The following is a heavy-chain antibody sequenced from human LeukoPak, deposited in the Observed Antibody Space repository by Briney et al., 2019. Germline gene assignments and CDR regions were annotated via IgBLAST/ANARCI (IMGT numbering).Heavy chain of an antibody. CDR2: ISGSGGNT. Sequence: GGFLRLSCAASGFTFSSYAMSWVRQAPGKGLEWVSGISGSGGNTYYADSVKGRFTISRDNSKNTLYLQMNSLRAEDTAVYYCAVAKTPGYSSTEFDYWGQGTLVTVSS. CDR1: GFTFSSYA. V-gene: IGHV3-23*01. D-gene: IGHD6-13*01. J-gene: IGHJ4*02. CDR3: AVAKTPGYSSTEFDY.